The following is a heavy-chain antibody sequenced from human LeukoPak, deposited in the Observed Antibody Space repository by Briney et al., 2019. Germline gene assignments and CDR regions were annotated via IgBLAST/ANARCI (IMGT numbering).Heavy chain of an antibody. CDR2: INWNGGNT. CDR1: GVTFGDYA. CDR3: AKDPAYSSGGASY. V-gene: IGHV3-20*04. Sequence: GGSLRLSCAASGVTFGDYAMSWVRQAPGKGLECVSGINWNGGNTGFADSVKGRFTISRDNAKNSLYLQMSSLRAEDTASYYCAKDPAYSSGGASYWGQGTLVTVSS. J-gene: IGHJ4*02. D-gene: IGHD6-19*01.